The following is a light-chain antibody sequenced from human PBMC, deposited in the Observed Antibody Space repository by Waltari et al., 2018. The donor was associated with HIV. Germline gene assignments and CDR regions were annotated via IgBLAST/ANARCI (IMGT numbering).Light chain of an antibody. Sequence: QSELTQPPSVSAAPGQRVTISCTGSSSNFGAGYDVHWYQQVPGRAPKVVIYGNSNRPSGVPDRFSCSKSGSSASLVITGLQSEDEADYYCQSYDSNLSGLFGGGTKVTVL. J-gene: IGLJ2*01. V-gene: IGLV1-40*01. CDR1: SSNFGAGYD. CDR2: GNS. CDR3: QSYDSNLSGL.